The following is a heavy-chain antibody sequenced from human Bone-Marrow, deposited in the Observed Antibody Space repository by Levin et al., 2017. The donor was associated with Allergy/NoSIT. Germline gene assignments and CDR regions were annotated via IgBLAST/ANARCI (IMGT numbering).Heavy chain of an antibody. CDR1: GFNFRSFD. J-gene: IGHJ6*02. V-gene: IGHV3-48*03. D-gene: IGHD3-16*01. Sequence: GGSLRLSCEASGFNFRSFDMNWVRQVPGEGLEWVAYISVDGTNIHIADSVKGRFTISRDNAKNSVHLEMNSLRAEDTAVYFCAKDWGGYYVMGVWGQGTKVIFSS. CDR3: AKDWGGYYVMGV. CDR2: ISVDGTNI.